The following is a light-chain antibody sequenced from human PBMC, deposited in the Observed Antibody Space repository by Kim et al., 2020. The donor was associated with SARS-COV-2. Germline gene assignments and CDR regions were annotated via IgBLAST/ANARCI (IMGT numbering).Light chain of an antibody. CDR1: SSDVGGYNY. CDR2: DVS. CDR3: CSYAGSYTFYV. Sequence: QSALTQPRSVSGSPRQSVTISCTGTSSDVGGYNYVSWYQQHPGKAPKLMIYDVSKRPSGVPDRFSGSKSDNTASLTISGLQAEDEADYYCCSYAGSYTFYVFGTGTKVTVL. J-gene: IGLJ1*01. V-gene: IGLV2-11*01.